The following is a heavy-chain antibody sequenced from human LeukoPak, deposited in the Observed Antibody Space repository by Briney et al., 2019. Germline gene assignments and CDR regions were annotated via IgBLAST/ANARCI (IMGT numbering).Heavy chain of an antibody. CDR3: ARCPGNYYYYYYMDV. CDR1: GGSISSDAYY. V-gene: IGHV4-30-2*01. CDR2: FYHSGST. D-gene: IGHD1-1*01. Sequence: SETLSLTCSVAGGSISSDAYYWSWIRQPPGKGLEWIGYFYHSGSTYYNPSLKSRVTISVDRSKNQFSLKVSSVTAADTAVYYCARCPGNYYYYYYMDVWGKGTTVTVSS. J-gene: IGHJ6*03.